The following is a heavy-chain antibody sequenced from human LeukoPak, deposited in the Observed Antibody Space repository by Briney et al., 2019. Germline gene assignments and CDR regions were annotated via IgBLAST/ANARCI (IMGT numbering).Heavy chain of an antibody. J-gene: IGHJ4*02. CDR3: ATQRGSYRWGTDFDY. CDR1: GYTFTGYY. Sequence: VASVKVSCKASGYTFTGYYMHWVRQAPGQGLEWTGWINPNSGDTKYAQKFQGRVTMTRDTSISTAYMELSRLRSDDTAVYYCATQRGSYRWGTDFDYWGQGTLVTVSS. CDR2: INPNSGDT. V-gene: IGHV1-2*02. D-gene: IGHD3-16*01.